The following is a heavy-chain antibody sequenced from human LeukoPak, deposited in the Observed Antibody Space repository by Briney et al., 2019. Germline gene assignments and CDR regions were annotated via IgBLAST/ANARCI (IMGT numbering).Heavy chain of an antibody. CDR2: IRGRGRIT. D-gene: IGHD5-18*01. J-gene: IGHJ4*02. Sequence: PGGSLRLSCAASVFTLRNYSLSCVRQSPGEGREGLSDIRGRGRITYYPGSGKGRLTISRDNSKNTMYLQMNRLRAEDPAVYYCAKRIQSALAMGYWGQGTLVTVYS. V-gene: IGHV3-23*01. CDR3: AKRIQSALAMGY. CDR1: VFTLRNYS.